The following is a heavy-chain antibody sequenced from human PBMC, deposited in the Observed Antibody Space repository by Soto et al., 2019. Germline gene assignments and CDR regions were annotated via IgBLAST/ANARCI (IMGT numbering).Heavy chain of an antibody. V-gene: IGHV1-3*04. D-gene: IGHD3-22*01. J-gene: IGHJ4*02. Sequence: ASVKVSCKASGYTFSTYGIHWVRQAPGQRLEWMGWFNTGNGDTKYSQKFQGRVTLTGDTSASTASMELSGLRSADKALFYCARVVPLYDRTSPLDYWGQGTLVTVSS. CDR3: ARVVPLYDRTSPLDY. CDR2: FNTGNGDT. CDR1: GYTFSTYG.